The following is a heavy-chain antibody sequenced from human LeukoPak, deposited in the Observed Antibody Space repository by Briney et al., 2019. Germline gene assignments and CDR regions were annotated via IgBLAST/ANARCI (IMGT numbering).Heavy chain of an antibody. CDR3: ARESGDPPGGYYYGMDV. CDR2: INTNTGNP. D-gene: IGHD4-17*01. Sequence: ASVKVSCKASGYTFTSYGISWVRQAPGQGLEWMGWINTNTGNPTYAQGFTGRFVFSLDTSVSTAYLQISSLKAEDTAVYYCARESGDPPGGYYYGMDVWGQGTTVTVSS. CDR1: GYTFTSYG. V-gene: IGHV7-4-1*02. J-gene: IGHJ6*02.